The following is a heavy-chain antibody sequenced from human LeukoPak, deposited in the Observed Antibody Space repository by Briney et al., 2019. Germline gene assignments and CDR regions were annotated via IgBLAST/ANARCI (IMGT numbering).Heavy chain of an antibody. CDR3: AKRTSGSSWYSSDY. V-gene: IGHV3-23*01. CDR2: MSGDATST. D-gene: IGHD6-13*01. J-gene: IGHJ4*02. CDR1: GFTFSSFA. Sequence: GGSLRLSCAASGFTFSSFAMNWVRQAPGKGLEWVSTMSGDATSTYYADSAKGRFPISRDNSKNTLYLQMNSLRAEDTAVYYCAKRTSGSSWYSSDYWGQGTLVTVSS.